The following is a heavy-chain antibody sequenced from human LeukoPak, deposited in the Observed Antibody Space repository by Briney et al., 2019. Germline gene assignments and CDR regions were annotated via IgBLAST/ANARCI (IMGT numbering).Heavy chain of an antibody. CDR1: GYTFTSYD. CDR2: MNPNSGNT. Sequence: GASVKVSCKASGYTFTSYDINWVRQATGQGLEWMGWMNPNSGNTGYAQKFQGRVTMTRNTSISTAYMELSSLRSEDTAVYYCARDVVVVVAATYYYYGMDVWGQGTTVTVSS. D-gene: IGHD2-15*01. V-gene: IGHV1-8*01. CDR3: ARDVVVVVAATYYYYGMDV. J-gene: IGHJ6*02.